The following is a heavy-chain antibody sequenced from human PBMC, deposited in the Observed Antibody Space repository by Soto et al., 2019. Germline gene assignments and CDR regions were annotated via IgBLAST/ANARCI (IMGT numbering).Heavy chain of an antibody. J-gene: IGHJ5*02. D-gene: IGHD3-3*01. CDR1: GFTFSDYY. CDR3: ASAAEDDFWSGYYTRWFDP. V-gene: IGHV3-11*01. Sequence: QVQLLESGGGLVKPGGSLRLSCAASGFTFSDYYMSWIRQAPGKGLEWVSYISSSGSTIYYADSVKGRFTISGDHAKNSLYLQMNSLRAEDTAVYYCASAAEDDFWSGYYTRWFDPWGQGTLVTVSS. CDR2: ISSSGSTI.